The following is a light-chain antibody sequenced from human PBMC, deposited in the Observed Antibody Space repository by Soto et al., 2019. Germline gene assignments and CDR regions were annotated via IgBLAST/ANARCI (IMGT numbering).Light chain of an antibody. Sequence: EIVMTQSPATLSVSPGERATLSCRASQSVSSNLAWYQQKPGQAPRLLIYGASTRATGIPARFSGSGSGTEFTLTLSSLQSEDFAVYYCQQYNNWPLLFGQGTK. CDR2: GAS. CDR3: QQYNNWPLL. CDR1: QSVSSN. V-gene: IGKV3-15*01. J-gene: IGKJ1*01.